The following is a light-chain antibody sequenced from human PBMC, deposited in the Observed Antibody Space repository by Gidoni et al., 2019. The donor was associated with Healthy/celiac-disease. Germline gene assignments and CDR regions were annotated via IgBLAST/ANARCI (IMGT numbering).Light chain of an antibody. J-gene: IGKJ1*01. V-gene: IGKV1-5*03. CDR2: KAS. CDR3: QQDNSYKT. Sequence: QKPGQAPKLLIYKASSLASRVSSRFSGSGCGTEFTFTISSLQPDDFATYYCQQDNSYKTFGQGTKVEIK.